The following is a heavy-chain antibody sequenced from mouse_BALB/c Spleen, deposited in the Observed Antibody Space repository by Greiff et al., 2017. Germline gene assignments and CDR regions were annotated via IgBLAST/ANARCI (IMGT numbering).Heavy chain of an antibody. CDR1: GFTFTDYY. CDR3: ARNYDYDDGSWFAY. J-gene: IGHJ3*01. Sequence: EVKLVESGGGLVQPGGSLRLSCATSGFTFTDYYMSWVRQPPGKALEWLGFIRNKANGYTTEYSASVKGRFTISRDNSQSILYLQMNTLRAEDSATYYCARNYDYDDGSWFAYWGQGTLVTVSA. V-gene: IGHV7-3*02. CDR2: IRNKANGYTT. D-gene: IGHD2-4*01.